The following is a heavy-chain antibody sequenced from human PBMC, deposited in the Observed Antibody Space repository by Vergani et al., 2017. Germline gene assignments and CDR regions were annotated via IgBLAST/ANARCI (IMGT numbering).Heavy chain of an antibody. Sequence: QITLKESGPTLVKPTQTLTLTCTFSGFSLSTSGVGVGWIRQSPGKALEWLALIYWNDDKRYSPSLKSRVTITKDTSKNQVVLTMTNMDPVDTATYYCAHTYYDFWNDYYGLDYWGQGTLVTVSS. CDR2: IYWNDDK. V-gene: IGHV2-5*01. CDR1: GFSLSTSGVG. J-gene: IGHJ4*02. D-gene: IGHD3-3*01. CDR3: AHTYYDFWNDYYGLDY.